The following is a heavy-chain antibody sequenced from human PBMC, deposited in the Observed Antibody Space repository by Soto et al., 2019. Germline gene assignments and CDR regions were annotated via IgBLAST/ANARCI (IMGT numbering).Heavy chain of an antibody. Sequence: QVQLVQSGAGVKMPGASVRVSCKASGNTFISHDISWVRQATGQGLEWMGWMNPISGNTGYGQKFQGRVTMTSNTSTSTAYMELSSLRSDDTAVYFCARGRYAIRGAFIIGELDYWGQGSLVIVSS. CDR2: MNPISGNT. V-gene: IGHV1-8*01. D-gene: IGHD3-10*01. CDR3: ARGRYAIRGAFIIGELDY. CDR1: GNTFISHD. J-gene: IGHJ4*02.